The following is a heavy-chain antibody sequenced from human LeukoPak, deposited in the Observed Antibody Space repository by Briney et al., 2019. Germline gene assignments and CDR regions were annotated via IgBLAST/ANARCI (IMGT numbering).Heavy chain of an antibody. D-gene: IGHD2/OR15-2a*01. CDR1: GDSISSGDYY. J-gene: IGHJ4*02. CDR2: INHSGST. Sequence: SETLSLTCTVSGDSISSGDYYWSWIRQPPGKGLGWIGEINHSGSTNYNPSLKSRVTISVDTSKNQFSLKLSSVTAADTAVYYCARVLPGRVDYWGQGTLVTVSS. CDR3: ARVLPGRVDY. V-gene: IGHV4-39*07.